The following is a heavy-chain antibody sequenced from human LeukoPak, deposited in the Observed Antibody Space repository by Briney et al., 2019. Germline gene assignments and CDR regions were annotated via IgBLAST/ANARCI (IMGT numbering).Heavy chain of an antibody. V-gene: IGHV1-2*02. CDR3: ARDHDTMVRGVPLW. Sequence: ASVKVSCKASGYTFTSYYMHWVRQAPGQGLEWMGWINPNSGGTNYAQKFQGRVTMTRDTSISTAYMELSRLRSDDTAVYYCARDHDTMVRGVPLWWGQGTLVTVSS. J-gene: IGHJ4*02. D-gene: IGHD3-10*01. CDR1: GYTFTSYY. CDR2: INPNSGGT.